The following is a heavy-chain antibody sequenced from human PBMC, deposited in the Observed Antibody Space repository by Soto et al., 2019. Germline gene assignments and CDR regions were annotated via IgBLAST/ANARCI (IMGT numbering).Heavy chain of an antibody. CDR1: GGSISSGDYY. CDR3: ANSHRRARGYSLG. Sequence: SETLSLTCTVSGGSISSGDYYWSWIRQPPGKGLEWIIYMHYSGTTYYNPSLRSRVTISVDTSKNQFSLKLSSVTSADTAVYYCANSHRRARGYSLGWGQGTLVTVSS. D-gene: IGHD5-12*01. CDR2: MHYSGTT. V-gene: IGHV4-30-4*01. J-gene: IGHJ4*02.